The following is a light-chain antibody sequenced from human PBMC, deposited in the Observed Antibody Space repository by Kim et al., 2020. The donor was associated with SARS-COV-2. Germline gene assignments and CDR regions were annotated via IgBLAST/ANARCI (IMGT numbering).Light chain of an antibody. Sequence: VPPGERATHSCRASQSVSSNVAWYQQKPGQAPRLLIYGASTRATGIPARFSGSGSGTEFTLTISSLQSEDLAVYHCQQYDDWPPWTFGQGTKLEI. J-gene: IGKJ1*01. V-gene: IGKV3-15*01. CDR3: QQYDDWPPWT. CDR2: GAS. CDR1: QSVSSN.